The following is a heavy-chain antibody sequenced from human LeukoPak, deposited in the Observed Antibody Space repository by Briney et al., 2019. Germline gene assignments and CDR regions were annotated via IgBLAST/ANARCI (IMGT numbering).Heavy chain of an antibody. CDR3: ATGRNGVVPAPVLGVGPWYNYHYMDV. J-gene: IGHJ6*03. CDR2: IDHSGTT. V-gene: IGHV4-34*01. D-gene: IGHD2-2*02. CDR1: GGSFSGYY. Sequence: SETLSLTCVVYGGSFSGYYWSWIRQPPGKGLEWIGEIDHSGTTNYNPSLKSRVTMSVDTSKNQFSLMVSSVTAADTAVYYCATGRNGVVPAPVLGVGPWYNYHYMDVWGKGTTVTVSS.